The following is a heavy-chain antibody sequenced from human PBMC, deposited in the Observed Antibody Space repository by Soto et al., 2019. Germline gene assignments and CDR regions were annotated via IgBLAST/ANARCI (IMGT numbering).Heavy chain of an antibody. Sequence: GGSLRLSCEASGFTFNTYSMHWFRQPPGKGLEWLAAIWYDGTQKYYADSVKGRFTISRDNSKNTLYLQMNSLRAEDTAVYYCARDVVMVRGVITYYYYGMDVWGQGTTVTVSS. D-gene: IGHD3-10*01. J-gene: IGHJ6*02. CDR1: GFTFNTYS. CDR3: ARDVVMVRGVITYYYYGMDV. V-gene: IGHV3-30*19. CDR2: IWYDGTQK.